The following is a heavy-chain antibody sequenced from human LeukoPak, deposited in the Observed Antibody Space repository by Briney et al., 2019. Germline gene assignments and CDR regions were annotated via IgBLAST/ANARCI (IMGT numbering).Heavy chain of an antibody. J-gene: IGHJ5*02. CDR2: ISSSSSYI. V-gene: IGHV3-21*01. Sequence: GGSLRLSCAASGLTFSSYSMTWVRQAPGKGLEWVSSISSSSSYIYYADSVKGRFTISRDNAKNSLYLQMNSLRAEDTAVYYCARETSIFGVVINWFDPWGQGTLVTVSS. CDR1: GLTFSSYS. CDR3: ARETSIFGVVINWFDP. D-gene: IGHD3-3*01.